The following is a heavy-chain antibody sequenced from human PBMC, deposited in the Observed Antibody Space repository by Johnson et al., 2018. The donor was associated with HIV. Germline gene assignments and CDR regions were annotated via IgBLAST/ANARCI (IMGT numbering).Heavy chain of an antibody. CDR3: ARDNVFIGAPNERAFDI. V-gene: IGHV3-66*01. D-gene: IGHD1-26*01. CDR2: LYSGGST. Sequence: VQLVESGGGLVKPGGSLRLSCAASGFTVSSNYMNWVRQAPGKGLEWVSVLYSGGSTYYADFVKDRFIISRDNSKNTLYLQMNSLRAEDTAVYYCARDNVFIGAPNERAFDIWGQGTMVTVSS. J-gene: IGHJ3*02. CDR1: GFTVSSNY.